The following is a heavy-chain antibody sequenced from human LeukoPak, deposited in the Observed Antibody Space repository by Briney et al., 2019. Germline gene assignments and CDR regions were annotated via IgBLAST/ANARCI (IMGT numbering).Heavy chain of an antibody. CDR2: IYHSGST. J-gene: IGHJ1*01. V-gene: IGHV4-59*01. CDR3: ARGGAARLHFQN. D-gene: IGHD6-6*01. Sequence: SETLSLTCTVSGGSTSTYYWNWIRQPPGKGLEWIGYIYHSGSTNYNPSLQSRVTISVDTSKNQFSLNLNSVTAADTAVYYCARGGAARLHFQNWGQGTLVTVSS. CDR1: GGSTSTYY.